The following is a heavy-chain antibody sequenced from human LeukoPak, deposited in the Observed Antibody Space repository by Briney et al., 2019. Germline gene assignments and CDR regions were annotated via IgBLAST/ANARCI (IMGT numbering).Heavy chain of an antibody. CDR2: IIPILGTA. Sequence: SVKVSCKASGGTFSSYAISWVRQAPGQGLEWMGGIIPILGTANYAQKFQGRVTITTDESTSTAYMELSSLRSEDTAVYYCGTGDCSSTSCATWARIWGQGTLVTVSS. CDR3: GTGDCSSTSCATWARI. V-gene: IGHV1-69*05. D-gene: IGHD2-2*01. CDR1: GGTFSSYA. J-gene: IGHJ4*02.